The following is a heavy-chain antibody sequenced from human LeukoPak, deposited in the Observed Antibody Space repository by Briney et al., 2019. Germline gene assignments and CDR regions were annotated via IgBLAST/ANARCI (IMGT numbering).Heavy chain of an antibody. V-gene: IGHV1-3*01. CDR1: GYTFTSYA. CDR3: VSLGYKVGGNY. D-gene: IGHD1-14*01. Sequence: GASVKVSCKASGYTFTSYAMNWVRQAPGQGLEWMGWINPANGNTKYSQKFQGRVTITRDTSASTAYMELSSLRSEDTAVYYCVSLGYKVGGNYWGQGTLVAVSS. CDR2: INPANGNT. J-gene: IGHJ4*02.